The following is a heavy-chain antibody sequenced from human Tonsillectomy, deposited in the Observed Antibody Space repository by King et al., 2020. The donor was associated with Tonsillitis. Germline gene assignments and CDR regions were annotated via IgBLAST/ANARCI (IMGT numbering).Heavy chain of an antibody. Sequence: EVQLVESGGGLVQPGGSLRISCAASGFPFRSYWMHWVRQVPGKGLVWVSRINSDGSDTYYADSVKGRFTMSRDNAKNTLYLQMNSLRAEDTAVYYCARADYSSGPFDYWGQGTLVRVSS. V-gene: IGHV3-74*01. CDR2: INSDGSDT. CDR3: ARADYSSGPFDY. J-gene: IGHJ4*02. CDR1: GFPFRSYW. D-gene: IGHD3-22*01.